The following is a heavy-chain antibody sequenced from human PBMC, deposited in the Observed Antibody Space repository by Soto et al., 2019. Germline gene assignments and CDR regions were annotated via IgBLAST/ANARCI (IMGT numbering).Heavy chain of an antibody. CDR3: IHSRTLTNLSFDY. CDR2: IYHGGST. V-gene: IGHV4-4*02. Sequence: PSETLSLTCAVSGGSISSSNLWTWVRQPPGKGLEWIGEIYHGGSTNYNPSLKSRVTISVDTSKIQFSLKLTSVTAADTAVYYCIHSRTLTNLSFDYGSQGTLVTVS. CDR1: GGSISSSNL. J-gene: IGHJ4*02. D-gene: IGHD4-4*01.